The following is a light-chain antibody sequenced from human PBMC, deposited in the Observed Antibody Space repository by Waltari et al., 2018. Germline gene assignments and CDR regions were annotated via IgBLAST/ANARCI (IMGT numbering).Light chain of an antibody. CDR1: DSDVGAYYF. Sequence: QSALTQPASVSGSPGQSITISCYGTDSDVGAYYFVSWYQQHPGKAPHLIIYEVSNRPSGISNRFSASKSGNTASLTISGLQAEDEADYYCSSYTTSSAPGVFGTGTRVTVL. J-gene: IGLJ1*01. V-gene: IGLV2-14*01. CDR3: SSYTTSSAPGV. CDR2: EVS.